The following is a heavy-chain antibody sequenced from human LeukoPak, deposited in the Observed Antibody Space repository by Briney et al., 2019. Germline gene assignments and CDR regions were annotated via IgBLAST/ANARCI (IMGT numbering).Heavy chain of an antibody. CDR3: ARAYSSSWYYYYGMDV. D-gene: IGHD6-13*01. V-gene: IGHV4-34*01. CDR2: INHSGST. J-gene: IGHJ6*02. Sequence: SETLSLTCAVYGGSFSGYYWSWIRQPPGKGLEWIGEINHSGSTNYNPSLKSRVTISVDTSKNQFSLKLSSATAADTAVYYCARAYSSSWYYYYGMDVWGQGTTVTVSS. CDR1: GGSFSGYY.